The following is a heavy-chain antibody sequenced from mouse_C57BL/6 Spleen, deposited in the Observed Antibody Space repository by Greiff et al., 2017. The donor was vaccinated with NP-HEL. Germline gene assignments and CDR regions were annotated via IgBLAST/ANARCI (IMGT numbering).Heavy chain of an antibody. CDR2: FYPGSGSI. V-gene: IGHV1-62-2*01. D-gene: IGHD1-1*01. CDR3: ARYEDQRGHYYGSSRAWFAY. J-gene: IGHJ3*01. CDR1: GYTFTEYT. Sequence: VQLQQSGAELVKPGASVKLSCKASGYTFTEYTIHWVKQRSGQGLEWIGWFYPGSGSIKYNEKFKDKATLTADKSSSTVYMELSRLTSEDSAVYFCARYEDQRGHYYGSSRAWFAYWGQGTLVTVSA.